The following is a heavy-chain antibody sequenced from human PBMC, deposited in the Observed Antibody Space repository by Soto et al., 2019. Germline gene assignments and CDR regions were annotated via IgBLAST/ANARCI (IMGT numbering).Heavy chain of an antibody. Sequence: PSETLAVTCTVLGASISYGGFSWSWIRQPPGKGLEWIGYIYHSGRTYYNPSLKSRVTISVDRSKNQFSLKLSSVTAADTAVYYCAREDYYYGMDVWAQGTTVTVS. J-gene: IGHJ6*02. CDR1: GASISYGGFS. CDR2: IYHSGRT. V-gene: IGHV4-30-2*01. CDR3: AREDYYYGMDV.